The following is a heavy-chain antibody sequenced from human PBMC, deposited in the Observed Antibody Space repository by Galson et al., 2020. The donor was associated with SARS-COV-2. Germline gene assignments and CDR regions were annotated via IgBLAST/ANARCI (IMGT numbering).Heavy chain of an antibody. J-gene: IGHJ4*02. CDR3: ARHVELDY. V-gene: IGHV5-51*01. Sequence: GESLKISCEAFGYNFPIYWIAWVRQMPGKGPEWMGMIYPGDYDAVYSPSFQGQVTLSADTSINTAYLQWSSLKVSDTAIYYCARHVELDYWGQGTLLTVSP. CDR1: GYNFPIYW. CDR2: IYPGDYDA.